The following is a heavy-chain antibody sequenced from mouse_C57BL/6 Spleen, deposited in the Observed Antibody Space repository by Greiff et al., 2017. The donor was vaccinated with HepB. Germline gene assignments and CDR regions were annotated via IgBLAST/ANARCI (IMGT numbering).Heavy chain of an antibody. D-gene: IGHD3-2*02. CDR1: GYAFSSSW. Sequence: VQLQQSGPELVKPGASVKISCKASGYAFSSSWMNWVKQRPGKGLEWIGRIYPGGGDTNYNGKFKGKATLTADKSSSTASMQLSSLTSEDSAVYFCAKQGAAQATSAWFAYWGQGTLVTVSA. CDR3: AKQGAAQATSAWFAY. CDR2: IYPGGGDT. J-gene: IGHJ3*01. V-gene: IGHV1-82*01.